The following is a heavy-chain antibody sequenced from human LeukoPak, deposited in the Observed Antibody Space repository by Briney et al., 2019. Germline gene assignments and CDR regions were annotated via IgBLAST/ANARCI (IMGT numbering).Heavy chain of an antibody. J-gene: IGHJ4*02. CDR1: GFTFSSYW. CDR2: IKQDGSEK. V-gene: IGHV3-7*03. CDR3: ASNLHDYGDYEAPAQFDY. D-gene: IGHD4-17*01. Sequence: GGSLRLSCAASGFTFSSYWMSWVRQAPGKGLEWVTNIKQDGSEKYYVDSVKGRFTISRDNAKNSLYLQMNSLRAEDTAVYYCASNLHDYGDYEAPAQFDYWGQGTLVTVSS.